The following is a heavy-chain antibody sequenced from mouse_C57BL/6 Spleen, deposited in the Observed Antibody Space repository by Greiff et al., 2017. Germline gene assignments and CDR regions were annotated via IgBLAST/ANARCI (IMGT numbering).Heavy chain of an antibody. Sequence: VQLKQSGPELVKPGASVKISCKASGYSFTDYNMNWVKQSNGKSLEWIGAINPNYGNTSSNQKFKGKATMTVDQSSSTAYMELNSLTSEDSAVYYCSSSNWDVGAMDYWGQGTSVTVAS. CDR2: INPNYGNT. CDR1: GYSFTDYN. D-gene: IGHD4-1*02. V-gene: IGHV1-39*01. J-gene: IGHJ4*01. CDR3: SSSNWDVGAMDY.